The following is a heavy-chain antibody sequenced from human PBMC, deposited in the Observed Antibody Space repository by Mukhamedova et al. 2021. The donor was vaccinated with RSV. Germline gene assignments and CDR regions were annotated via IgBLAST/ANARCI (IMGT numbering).Heavy chain of an antibody. V-gene: IGHV3-21*01. D-gene: IGHD2-21*01. CDR3: ARDRPPYSADAFVI. Sequence: VSSISSSSSYIYYADSVKGRFTISRDNAKNSLYLQMNSLRAEDTAVYYCARDRPPYSADAFVIWGQGTMVTVSS. J-gene: IGHJ3*02. CDR2: ISSSSSYI.